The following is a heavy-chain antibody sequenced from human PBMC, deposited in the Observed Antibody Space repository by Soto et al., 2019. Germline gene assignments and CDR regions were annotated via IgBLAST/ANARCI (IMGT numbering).Heavy chain of an antibody. D-gene: IGHD3-3*01. Sequence: SETLSLTCTVSGGSISSCYRRWIRQPPGKGLEWIGYIYYSGSTNYNRSLQRRVTISADTSQSQFTLRLSSVTGAVTAVYYCARWRFAEYFVYNYFYIYGMDVWGQGTKVTVSS. CDR3: ARWRFAEYFVYNYFYIYGMDV. CDR2: IYYSGST. J-gene: IGHJ6*02. V-gene: IGHV4-59*12. CDR1: GGSISSCY.